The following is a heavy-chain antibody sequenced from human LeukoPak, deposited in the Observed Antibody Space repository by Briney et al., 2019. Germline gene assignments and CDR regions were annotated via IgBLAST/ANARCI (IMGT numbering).Heavy chain of an antibody. CDR2: ISSSSTI. CDR3: ARDFRELSLSYDAFDI. D-gene: IGHD3-16*02. Sequence: GGSLRLSCAASGFTFSSYSMTWVRQAPGKGLEWVPYISSSSTIYYADSVKGRFTISRDNAKNSLYLQMNSLRDEDTAVYYCARDFRELSLSYDAFDIWGQGTMVTVSS. J-gene: IGHJ3*02. V-gene: IGHV3-48*02. CDR1: GFTFSSYS.